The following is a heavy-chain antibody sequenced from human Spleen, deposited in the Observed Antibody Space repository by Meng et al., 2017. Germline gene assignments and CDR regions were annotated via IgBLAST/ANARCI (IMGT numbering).Heavy chain of an antibody. Sequence: GESLKISCAASGFTFSSYAMSWVRQAPGKGLEWVSAISGSGGSTYYADSVKGRFTISRDNSKNTLYLQMNSLRAEDTAVYYCAKGVPAVTADYWGQGTLVTVSS. D-gene: IGHD2-21*02. CDR2: ISGSGGST. V-gene: IGHV3-23*01. J-gene: IGHJ4*02. CDR1: GFTFSSYA. CDR3: AKGVPAVTADY.